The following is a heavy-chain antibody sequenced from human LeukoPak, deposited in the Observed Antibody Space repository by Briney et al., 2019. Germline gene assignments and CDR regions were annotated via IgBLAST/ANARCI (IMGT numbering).Heavy chain of an antibody. Sequence: GGSLRLSCAASGFTFSSYWMHWVRQAPGKGLVWVSRINSDGSSTNYADSVKGRFTISRDNAKNTLYLQMNSLRPEDTAIYYCYCRDDLPAWGQGTLVTISS. CDR1: GFTFSSYW. J-gene: IGHJ5*02. V-gene: IGHV3-74*01. CDR3: YCRDDLPA. CDR2: INSDGSST. D-gene: IGHD5-24*01.